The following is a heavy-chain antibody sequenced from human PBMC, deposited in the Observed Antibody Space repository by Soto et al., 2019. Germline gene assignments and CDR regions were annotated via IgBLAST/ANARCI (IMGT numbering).Heavy chain of an antibody. CDR2: VYYSGGA. D-gene: IGHD2-21*02. CDR3: TRDGDGRMTTNPYYYYGMDV. Sequence: SETLSLTCTVSGGSISGYYWSWSRQPPGKGLEWIGNVYYSGGAKYNPSVKRRVSISVDTSKNHFSLNLSSVTAADTAVYYCTRDGDGRMTTNPYYYYGMDVWGPGITVTVSS. CDR1: GGSISGYY. J-gene: IGHJ6*02. V-gene: IGHV4-59*01.